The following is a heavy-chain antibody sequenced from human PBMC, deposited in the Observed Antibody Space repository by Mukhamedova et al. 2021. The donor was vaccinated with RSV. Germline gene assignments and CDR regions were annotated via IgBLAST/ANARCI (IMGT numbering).Heavy chain of an antibody. Sequence: GISWYGGSKGYADSVQGRFIISRDNAKTSLFLEMNSLRVEDTALYYCVKDGGSHFSGSGTYSRSYGMDVWGHGTKVTVSS. J-gene: IGHJ6*02. D-gene: IGHD3-10*01. CDR3: VKDGGSHFSGSGTYSRSYGMDV. CDR2: ISWYGGSK. V-gene: IGHV3-9*01.